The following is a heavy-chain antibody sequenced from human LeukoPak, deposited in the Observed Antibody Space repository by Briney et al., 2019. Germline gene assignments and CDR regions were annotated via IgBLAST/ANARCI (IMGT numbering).Heavy chain of an antibody. Sequence: GGSLRLSCAASGFTFSSYGMSWVRQAPGKGLEWVSAISGSGGSTYYADSVKGRFTISRDNSKNTLYLQMNSLRAEDTAVYYCAKDFITFGGVIVFLFDYWGQGTLVTVSS. V-gene: IGHV3-23*01. CDR1: GFTFSSYG. CDR3: AKDFITFGGVIVFLFDY. J-gene: IGHJ4*02. CDR2: ISGSGGST. D-gene: IGHD3-16*02.